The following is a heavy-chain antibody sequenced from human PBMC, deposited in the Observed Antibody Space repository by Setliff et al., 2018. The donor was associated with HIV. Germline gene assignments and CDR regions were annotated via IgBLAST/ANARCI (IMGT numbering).Heavy chain of an antibody. CDR3: ARGFTAAAGPTGY. V-gene: IGHV3-21*01. D-gene: IGHD6-13*01. J-gene: IGHJ4*02. CDR2: MSGSTGDT. Sequence: PGGSLRLSCAASGFTFSTYGMHWVWQAPGKGLEWVATMSGSTGDTYYADSVKGRFTISRDNAKNSLYLQMNSLRAEDTAVYYCARGFTAAAGPTGYWGQGTLVTVSS. CDR1: GFTFSTYG.